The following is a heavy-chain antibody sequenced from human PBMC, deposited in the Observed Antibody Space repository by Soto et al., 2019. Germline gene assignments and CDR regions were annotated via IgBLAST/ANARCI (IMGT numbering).Heavy chain of an antibody. CDR1: GYTFTGYY. J-gene: IGHJ4*02. CDR3: ARTETYRWDVYFFDY. CDR2: LNPDNGGT. D-gene: IGHD2-8*02. V-gene: IGHV1-2*04. Sequence: ASVKVSCKTSGYTFTGYYLHWVRQAPGQGLEWMGWLNPDNGGTVYAQKFQGWVTMTGDTSISTAYMELSRLTSDDTAVYYCARTETYRWDVYFFDYWGQGTQVTVSS.